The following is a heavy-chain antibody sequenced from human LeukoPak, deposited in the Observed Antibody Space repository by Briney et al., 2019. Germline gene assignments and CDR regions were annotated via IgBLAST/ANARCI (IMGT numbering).Heavy chain of an antibody. Sequence: PGGSLRLSCAASGFTFSTYAVNWVRQAPGKGLEWVSYISSSSSTIYYADSVKGRFTISRDNAKNSLYLQMNSLRDEDTAVYYCARDAAYSSGFGVDYWGQGTLVTVSS. D-gene: IGHD6-19*01. V-gene: IGHV3-48*02. CDR2: ISSSSSTI. J-gene: IGHJ4*02. CDR1: GFTFSTYA. CDR3: ARDAAYSSGFGVDY.